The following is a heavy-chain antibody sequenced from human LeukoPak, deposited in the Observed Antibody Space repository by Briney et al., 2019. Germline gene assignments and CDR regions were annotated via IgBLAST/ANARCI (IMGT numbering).Heavy chain of an antibody. V-gene: IGHV1-18*01. CDR1: GYTFTSYG. J-gene: IGHJ6*03. CDR2: ISAYNGNT. Sequence: ASVKVSCKASGYTFTSYGISWVRQAPGQGLEWMGWISAYNGNTNYAQRLQGRVTMTTDTSTSTAYMELRSLRSDDTTVYYCARVSDFWSGYYPDYYYYYMDVWGKGTTVTVSS. D-gene: IGHD3-3*01. CDR3: ARVSDFWSGYYPDYYYYYMDV.